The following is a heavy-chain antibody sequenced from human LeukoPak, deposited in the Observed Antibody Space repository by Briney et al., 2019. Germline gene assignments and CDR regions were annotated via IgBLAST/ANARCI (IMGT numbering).Heavy chain of an antibody. CDR1: GFTFSSYA. J-gene: IGHJ4*02. CDR2: ISGSGGTT. D-gene: IGHD3-22*01. Sequence: GGSLRLSCAASGFTFSSYAMSWVRQAPGKGLEWVSTISGSGGTTYYADSVKGRFTISRDNSKNTLYLQMNSLRAEDTAVYYCAKGYYYDSSGYYRLYFDYWGQGTVVTVSS. V-gene: IGHV3-23*01. CDR3: AKGYYYDSSGYYRLYFDY.